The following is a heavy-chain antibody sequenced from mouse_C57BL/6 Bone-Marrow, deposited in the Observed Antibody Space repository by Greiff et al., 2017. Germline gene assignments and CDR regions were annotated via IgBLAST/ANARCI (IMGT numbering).Heavy chain of an antibody. CDR2: IWRGGST. Sequence: QVQLQQSGPGLVQPSQSLSITCTVSGFSFTSYGVHWVRQSPGKGLEWLGVIWRGGSTDYNAAFMSRLSITKDNSKSQVFFKMNSLQADDTAIYYCAKNNYGSFYYYAMDYWGQGTSVTVSS. J-gene: IGHJ4*01. D-gene: IGHD1-1*01. V-gene: IGHV2-5*01. CDR1: GFSFTSYG. CDR3: AKNNYGSFYYYAMDY.